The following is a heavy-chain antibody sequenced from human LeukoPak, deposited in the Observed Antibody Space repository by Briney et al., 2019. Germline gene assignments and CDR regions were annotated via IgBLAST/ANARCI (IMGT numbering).Heavy chain of an antibody. CDR3: AKAPVTSCRGAYCYPFDY. Sequence: SETLSLTCAVYGGSFSGYYWSWIRQPPGKGLEWIGEINHSGSTNYNPSLKSRVTISVDTSKNQFSLKLSSMTAADTAVYYCAKAPVTSCRGAYCYPFDYWGQGTLVTVSS. D-gene: IGHD2-21*01. CDR1: GGSFSGYY. CDR2: INHSGST. J-gene: IGHJ4*02. V-gene: IGHV4-34*01.